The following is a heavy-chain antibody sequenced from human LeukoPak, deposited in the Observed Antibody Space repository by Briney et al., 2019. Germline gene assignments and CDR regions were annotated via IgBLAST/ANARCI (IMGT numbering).Heavy chain of an antibody. CDR3: ATLDGGPLYCSGGSCSQYNWFDP. CDR1: GYTLTELS. D-gene: IGHD2-15*01. Sequence: ASVKVSCKVSGYTLTELSMHWVRQAPGKGLEWMGGFDPEDGETIYAQKFQGRVTMTEDTSTDTAYMELSSLRSEDTAVYYCATLDGGPLYCSGGSCSQYNWFDPWGQGTLVTVSS. V-gene: IGHV1-24*01. CDR2: FDPEDGET. J-gene: IGHJ5*02.